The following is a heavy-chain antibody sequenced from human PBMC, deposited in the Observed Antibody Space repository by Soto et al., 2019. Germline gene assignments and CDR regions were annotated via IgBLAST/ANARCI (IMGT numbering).Heavy chain of an antibody. V-gene: IGHV4-34*01. D-gene: IGHD5-18*01. J-gene: IGHJ4*02. Sequence: QVQLQQWGAGLLKPSETLSLTCAVYGGSFSGYYWSWIRQPPGKGLEWIGEINHSGSTNYNPSLKRRVTISVDTSKNQFSLKLSSVTAADTAVYYCARASTDGGYSYGYNYWGQGTLVTVSS. CDR2: INHSGST. CDR3: ARASTDGGYSYGYNY. CDR1: GGSFSGYY.